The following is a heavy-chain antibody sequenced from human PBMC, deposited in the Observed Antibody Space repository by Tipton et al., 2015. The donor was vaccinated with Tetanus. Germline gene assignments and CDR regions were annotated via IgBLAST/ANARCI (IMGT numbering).Heavy chain of an antibody. D-gene: IGHD2-15*01. CDR1: GGSFSGYY. CDR3: ARGGVVVVAAAFDI. V-gene: IGHV4-34*01. CDR2: INHSGST. Sequence: LRLSCAVYGGSFSGYYWSWIRQPPGKGLEWIGEINHSGSTNYNPSLKSRVTISVDTSKNQFSLKLSSVTAADTAVYYCARGGVVVVAAAFDIWGQGTVVTVSS. J-gene: IGHJ3*02.